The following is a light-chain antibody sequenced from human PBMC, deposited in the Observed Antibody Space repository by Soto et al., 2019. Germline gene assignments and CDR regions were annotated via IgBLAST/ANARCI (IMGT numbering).Light chain of an antibody. CDR1: QTISIW. Sequence: DIQMTQSPSTLSGSVGDRVTITCRASQTISIWLAWYQQKPGKAHKLLIYKASTLKSGVPSRFSGSGSGTEFTLTISSLQPDDFATYYCQHYNRYSEAFGHGTKVELK. CDR2: KAS. V-gene: IGKV1-5*03. J-gene: IGKJ1*01. CDR3: QHYNRYSEA.